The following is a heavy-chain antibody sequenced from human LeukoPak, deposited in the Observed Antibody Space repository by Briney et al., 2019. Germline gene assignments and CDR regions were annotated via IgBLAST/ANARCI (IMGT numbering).Heavy chain of an antibody. V-gene: IGHV3-30*04. CDR2: ISHDGKNK. Sequence: GGSLRLSCAASGFTFSGYPMHWVRQAPGKGLEWVAVISHDGKNKNYADSVKGRFTISRDDSKNTLYLQMNSLKTEDTAVYYCTTDESYWGQGTLVTVSS. CDR3: TTDESY. J-gene: IGHJ4*02. CDR1: GFTFSGYP.